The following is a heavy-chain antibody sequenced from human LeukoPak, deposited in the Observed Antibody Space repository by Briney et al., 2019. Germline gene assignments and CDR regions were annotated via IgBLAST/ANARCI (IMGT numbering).Heavy chain of an antibody. CDR1: GYTLTDYY. Sequence: ASVKVSCKASGYTLTDYYIHWVRQAPGQRLEWMGWINPDSGGTNYPQKFQGRVTMARDTSISTAYLELSRLRSDDTAVYYCAKDHGYYDILTRNYHLYFFDYWGQGTLVTVSS. V-gene: IGHV1-2*02. D-gene: IGHD3-9*01. CDR2: INPDSGGT. J-gene: IGHJ4*02. CDR3: AKDHGYYDILTRNYHLYFFDY.